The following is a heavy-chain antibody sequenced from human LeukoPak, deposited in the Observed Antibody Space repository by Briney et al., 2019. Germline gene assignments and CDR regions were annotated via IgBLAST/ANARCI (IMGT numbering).Heavy chain of an antibody. V-gene: IGHV4-39*01. CDR3: TRGDDSYKLGNF. J-gene: IGHJ4*02. CDR1: DDSISSNSYY. CDR2: LHYSGTP. Sequence: PAETLTLTCIVSDDSISSNSYYWNWIRQPPGKGLEWVASLHYSGTPYYNPSLSRRISIFADTSKRQLSLKMTSVTASDTGVYYCTRGDDSYKLGNFGGQGARVTVSS. D-gene: IGHD7-27*01.